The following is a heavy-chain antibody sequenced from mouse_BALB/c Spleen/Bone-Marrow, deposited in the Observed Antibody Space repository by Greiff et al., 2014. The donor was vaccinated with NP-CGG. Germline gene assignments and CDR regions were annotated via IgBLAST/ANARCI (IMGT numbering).Heavy chain of an antibody. CDR3: ARDNYYGYHWNFDV. V-gene: IGHV7-3*02. J-gene: IGHJ1*01. CDR2: IRNKANGYTT. Sequence: EVQLQQSGGGLVQPGGSLRLSCATSGFTFTDYYMSWVRQPPGKALEWLGFIRNKANGYTTEYSASVKGRFTISRDNSQSILYLQMNTLRAEDSATYYCARDNYYGYHWNFDVWGAGTTVTVSS. CDR1: GFTFTDYY. D-gene: IGHD1-2*01.